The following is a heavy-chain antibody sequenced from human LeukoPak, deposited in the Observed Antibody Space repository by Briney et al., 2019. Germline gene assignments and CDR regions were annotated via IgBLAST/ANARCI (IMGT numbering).Heavy chain of an antibody. V-gene: IGHV1-69*06. Sequence: VASVKVSCKASGGTFNNYAISWVRQAPGQGLEWMGGIIPISDTANDAQKFKGRVTITADKSTSTVYMELSSLRSEDTAVYYCARGRNDCSSTSCYEGYYYYYYMDVWGKGTTVTISS. CDR1: GGTFNNYA. J-gene: IGHJ6*03. CDR3: ARGRNDCSSTSCYEGYYYYYYMDV. D-gene: IGHD2-2*01. CDR2: IIPISDTA.